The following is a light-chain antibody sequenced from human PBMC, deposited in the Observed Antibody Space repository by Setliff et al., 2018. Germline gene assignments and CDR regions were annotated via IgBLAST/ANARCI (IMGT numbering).Light chain of an antibody. CDR2: GVS. Sequence: ALTQPASVSGSPGQSITISCSGTSSDVGSYDLVSWFQQHPGKAPKLIIYGVSNRPSGVSSRFSGSKSGNTASLTISGLQTEDEADYYCTAYTSGTTYVFGTGTKVTVL. CDR3: TAYTSGTTYV. CDR1: SSDVGSYDL. J-gene: IGLJ1*01. V-gene: IGLV2-14*03.